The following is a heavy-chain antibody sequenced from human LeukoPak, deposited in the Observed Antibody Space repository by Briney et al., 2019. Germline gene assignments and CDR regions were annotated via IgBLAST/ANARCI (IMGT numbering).Heavy chain of an antibody. Sequence: GGSLRLSCAASGFTFSSYAMSWVRQAPGKGLEWVSAISGSGGSTYYADSVKGRFTISRDNSKNTLYLQMNSLRAEDTAVYYCAKDKNDYVWGSYRSIDYWRQGTLVTVSS. CDR2: ISGSGGST. V-gene: IGHV3-23*01. CDR1: GFTFSSYA. CDR3: AKDKNDYVWGSYRSIDY. J-gene: IGHJ4*02. D-gene: IGHD3-16*02.